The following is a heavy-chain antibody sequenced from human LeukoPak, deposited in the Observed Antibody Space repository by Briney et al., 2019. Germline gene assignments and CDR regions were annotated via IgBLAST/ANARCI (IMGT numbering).Heavy chain of an antibody. Sequence: SETLSLACAVYGGSFSGYYWSWIRQPPGKGLEWIGEINHSGSTNYNPSLKSRVTISVDTSKNQFSLKLSSVTAADTAVYYCARVRGARMTTVTNWGQGTLVTVSS. J-gene: IGHJ4*02. CDR3: ARVRGARMTTVTN. V-gene: IGHV4-34*01. CDR1: GGSFSGYY. D-gene: IGHD4-17*01. CDR2: INHSGST.